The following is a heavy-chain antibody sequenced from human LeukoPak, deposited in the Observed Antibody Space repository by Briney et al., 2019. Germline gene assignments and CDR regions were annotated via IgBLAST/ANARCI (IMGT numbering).Heavy chain of an antibody. CDR2: IIPIFGTA. D-gene: IGHD1-26*01. J-gene: IGHJ5*02. CDR3: ARDQSIVGATNWFDP. CDR1: GGTFSSYA. V-gene: IGHV1-69*05. Sequence: SVKVSCKASGGTFSSYAISWVRQAPGQGLEWMGGIIPIFGTANYAQKFQGRVTITTDESTSTAYMELRSLRSDDTAVYYCARDQSIVGATNWFDPWGQGTLVTVSS.